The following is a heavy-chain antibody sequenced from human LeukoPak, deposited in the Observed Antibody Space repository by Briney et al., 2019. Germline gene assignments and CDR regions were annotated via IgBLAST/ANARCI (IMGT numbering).Heavy chain of an antibody. CDR2: TNPNSGGT. J-gene: IGHJ6*03. D-gene: IGHD3-16*01. CDR3: ARGGDLNYYYYLDV. Sequence: ASVKVSCKTSRYTFTCYYMDWVRQAPGQGLEWMGRTNPNSGGTNYAQNLQGRVTITRDTSISTAYMEVSSLRSDDTAVYYCARGGDLNYYYYLDVWGKGTTVTVSS. CDR1: RYTFTCYY. V-gene: IGHV1-2*06.